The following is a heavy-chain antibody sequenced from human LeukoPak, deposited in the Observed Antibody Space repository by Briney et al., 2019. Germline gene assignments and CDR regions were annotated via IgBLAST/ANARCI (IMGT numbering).Heavy chain of an antibody. D-gene: IGHD5-12*01. CDR1: GYTFTGYY. Sequence: ASVKVSCKASGYTFTGYYMHWVRQAPGQGLEWMGWINPNSGGTNYAQKFQGRVTMTRDTSISTAYMELSRLRSDDTAVYYCAREGGYSGYDLFDYWGQGTLVTVSS. CDR2: INPNSGGT. V-gene: IGHV1-2*02. J-gene: IGHJ4*02. CDR3: AREGGYSGYDLFDY.